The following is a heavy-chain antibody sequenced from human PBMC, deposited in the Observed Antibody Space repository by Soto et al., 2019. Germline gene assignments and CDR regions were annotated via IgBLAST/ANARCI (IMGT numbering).Heavy chain of an antibody. CDR2: IDPAGRGT. Sequence: PWRTLRLSCAAYGFSFNAYYMTWVRQAPGQGLEWVSSIDPAGRGTYYADSVKGRFSISRDNSESSLYLQLNSLRVDDTAVYYCVKEGAIVIRGGSGMVVWGQGITVTV. CDR3: VKEGAIVIRGGSGMVV. V-gene: IGHV3-23*01. CDR1: GFSFNAYY. D-gene: IGHD3-10*01. J-gene: IGHJ6*02.